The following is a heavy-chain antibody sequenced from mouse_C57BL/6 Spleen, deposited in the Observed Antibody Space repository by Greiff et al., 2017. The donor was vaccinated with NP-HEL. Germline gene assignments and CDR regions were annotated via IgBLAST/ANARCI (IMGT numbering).Heavy chain of an antibody. V-gene: IGHV1-15*01. CDR3: TREGHITTVVAPRGFDY. Sequence: QVQLQQSGAELVRPGASVTLSCKASGYTFTDYEMHWVKQTPVHGLEWIGAIDPETGGTAYNQKFKGKAILTADKSSSTAYMELRSLTSEDSAVYYCTREGHITTVVAPRGFDYWGQGTTLTVSS. J-gene: IGHJ2*01. CDR1: GYTFTDYE. D-gene: IGHD1-1*01. CDR2: IDPETGGT.